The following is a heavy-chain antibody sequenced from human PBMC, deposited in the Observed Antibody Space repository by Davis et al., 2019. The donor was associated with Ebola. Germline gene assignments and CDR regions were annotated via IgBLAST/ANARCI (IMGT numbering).Heavy chain of an antibody. D-gene: IGHD3-10*01. CDR3: TTGRALYGSGSYLVGVDY. CDR1: GFTFSGSA. J-gene: IGHJ4*02. V-gene: IGHV3-73*01. Sequence: GESLQISCAASGFTFSGSAMHWVRQASGKGLEWVGRIRSKANSYATAYAASVKGRFTISRDDSKNTAYLQMNSLKTEDTAVYYCTTGRALYGSGSYLVGVDYWGQGTLVTVSS. CDR2: IRSKANSYAT.